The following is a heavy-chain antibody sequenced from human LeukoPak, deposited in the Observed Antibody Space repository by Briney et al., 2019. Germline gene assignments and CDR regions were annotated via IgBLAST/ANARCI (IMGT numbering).Heavy chain of an antibody. CDR1: GDSITRLS. J-gene: IGHJ5*02. V-gene: IGHV4-59*01. CDR2: SYNNGNT. D-gene: IGHD4/OR15-4a*01. CDR3: ARGDDYKSTYFDP. Sequence: SETLSLTCSVSGDSITRLSWTWIRQPPGRTLEYIGTSYNNGNTNYNPSLKSRVPIFVDPSKDQFSLKLTSATAADTATYYCARGDDYKSTYFDPWGQGTLVTVSS.